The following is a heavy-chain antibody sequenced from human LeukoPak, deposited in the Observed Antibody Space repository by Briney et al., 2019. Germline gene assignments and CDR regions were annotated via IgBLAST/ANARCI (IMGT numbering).Heavy chain of an antibody. CDR3: ARRIDGLRFDY. D-gene: IGHD5-24*01. CDR1: GYTFTDYF. CDR2: INPNSGGT. J-gene: IGHJ4*02. V-gene: IGHV1-2*02. Sequence: ASVKVSCKASGYTFTDYFMHWVRQAPGQGLEWMGWINPNSGGTNYAQKFQGRVTMTRDTSISTAYMELSRLRSDDTAVYYCARRIDGLRFDYWGQGTLVTVSS.